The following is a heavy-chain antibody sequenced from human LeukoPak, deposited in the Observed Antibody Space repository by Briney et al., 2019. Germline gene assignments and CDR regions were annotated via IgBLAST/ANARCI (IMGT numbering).Heavy chain of an antibody. CDR3: ARGRYYDSSGYLDY. CDR2: IIPIFGTA. Sequence: SVKVSCKASGGTFSSYAISWVRQAPGQGLEWMGSIIPIFGTANYAQKFQGRVTITTDESTSTAYMELSSLRSEDTAVYYCARGRYYDSSGYLDYWGQGTLVSVSS. D-gene: IGHD3-22*01. J-gene: IGHJ4*02. CDR1: GGTFSSYA. V-gene: IGHV1-69*05.